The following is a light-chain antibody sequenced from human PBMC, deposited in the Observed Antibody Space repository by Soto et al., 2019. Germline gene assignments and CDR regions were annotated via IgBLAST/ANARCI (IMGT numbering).Light chain of an antibody. CDR1: QDISSN. J-gene: IGKJ4*01. CDR3: HQYKDWPALT. CDR2: GAS. V-gene: IGKV3-15*01. Sequence: EIVMTQSPATLSVSPGERATLSCRASQDISSNLAWYQQKPGQAPRLLISGASTRATGIPARFSGSGSGTEFTLTISSLQSEDFAVYYCHQYKDWPALTFGGGTKGEIK.